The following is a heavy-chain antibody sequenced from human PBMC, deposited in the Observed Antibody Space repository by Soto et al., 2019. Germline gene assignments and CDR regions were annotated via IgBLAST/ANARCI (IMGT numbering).Heavy chain of an antibody. V-gene: IGHV3-43*01. CDR2: IRWDGGDT. Sequence: PGGSLRLSCATSGFTFHHYTMHWVRQAPGKGLEWVSLIRWDGGDTLYADSVKGRFTVSRDNSKNSLYLQMNSLNSEDTALYYCAKDFLWQSDFYGMDVWGQGTTVTVSS. CDR1: GFTFHHYT. CDR3: AKDFLWQSDFYGMDV. J-gene: IGHJ6*02. D-gene: IGHD2-21*01.